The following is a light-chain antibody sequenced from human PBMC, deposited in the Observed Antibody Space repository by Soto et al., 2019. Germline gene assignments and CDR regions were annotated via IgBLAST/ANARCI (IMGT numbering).Light chain of an antibody. V-gene: IGLV2-14*01. CDR3: SSFTSTSTRL. Sequence: QSVLTQPASVSGSPGQSITISCTGTSSDIGSYDYVSWYQQHPGKAPNLIIYEVTDRPSGVSNRFSVSKSGNTASLTISGLQAEDEADYYCSSFTSTSTRLFGSGTKLTVL. CDR1: SSDIGSYDY. CDR2: EVT. J-gene: IGLJ1*01.